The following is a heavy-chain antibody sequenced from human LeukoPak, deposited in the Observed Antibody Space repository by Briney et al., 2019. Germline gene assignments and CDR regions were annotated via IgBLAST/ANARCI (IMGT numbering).Heavy chain of an antibody. CDR1: GYTFTSYF. V-gene: IGHV1-46*01. CDR2: INPNDGGT. D-gene: IGHD1-26*01. Sequence: ASVKVSCKASGYTFTSYFMHWVRQAPGQGLEWMGIINPNDGGTNYAQKFQGRVTMTRDMSTSTVYMELSSLRSEDTAVYYCAEESGATDYWGQGTLVTVSS. CDR3: AEESGATDY. J-gene: IGHJ4*02.